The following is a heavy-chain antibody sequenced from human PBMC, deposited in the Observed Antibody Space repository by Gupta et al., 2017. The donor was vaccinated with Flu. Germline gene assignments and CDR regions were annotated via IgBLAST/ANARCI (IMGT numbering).Heavy chain of an antibody. Sequence: GSISSYHWSWIRQPPGKGLEWIGYIYHSGSTNYDPSLKSRVTMSVDTSKSQFSLKLNSVTAADTAVYYCAKSGHYYYFDCWGQGTLVTVSS. CDR1: GSISSYH. CDR2: IYHSGST. J-gene: IGHJ4*02. D-gene: IGHD1-26*01. CDR3: AKSGHYYYFDC. V-gene: IGHV4-59*01.